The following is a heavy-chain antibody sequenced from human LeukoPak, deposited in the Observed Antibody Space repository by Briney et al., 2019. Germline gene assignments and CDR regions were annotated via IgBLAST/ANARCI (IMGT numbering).Heavy chain of an antibody. CDR1: GDSISTYY. V-gene: IGHV4-59*08. CDR3: ARLRGGSYAPDAYFYYGMDV. J-gene: IGHJ6*02. CDR2: IYYSGRT. D-gene: IGHD1-26*01. Sequence: PSETLSLTCTVSGDSISTYYWTWIRQPPGKGLEWLGYIYYSGRTNYNPSLKSRVTISVDTSKNQFSLKLRSVTASDTAVYCCARLRGGSYAPDAYFYYGMDVWGQGTTVIVSS.